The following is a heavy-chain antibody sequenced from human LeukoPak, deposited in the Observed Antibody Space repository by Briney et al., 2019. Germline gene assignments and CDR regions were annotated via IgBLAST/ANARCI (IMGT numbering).Heavy chain of an antibody. D-gene: IGHD3-16*01. V-gene: IGHV5-51*01. J-gene: IGHJ4*02. CDR3: ARRFMITFGPNLGFDY. Sequence: GESLKISCKGSGYSFTSYGITWVRQMPGKGLEWMGIIYPGDSDTRYSPSFQGQVTISVDKSITTAYLQWNSLKASDTAMYYCARRFMITFGPNLGFDYWGRGTLVTVSS. CDR2: IYPGDSDT. CDR1: GYSFTSYG.